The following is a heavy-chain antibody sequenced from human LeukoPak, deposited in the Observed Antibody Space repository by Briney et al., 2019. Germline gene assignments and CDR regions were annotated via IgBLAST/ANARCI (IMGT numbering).Heavy chain of an antibody. Sequence: GRSLRLSCAASGFTVSSNYMSWVRQAPGKGLEWVSVIYSGGSTYYADSVKGRFTISRDNSKNTLYLQMNSLRAEDTAVYYCAKDVSALSHYYGMDVWGQGTTVTVSS. CDR3: AKDVSALSHYYGMDV. V-gene: IGHV3-53*05. CDR2: IYSGGST. CDR1: GFTVSSNY. D-gene: IGHD2/OR15-2a*01. J-gene: IGHJ6*02.